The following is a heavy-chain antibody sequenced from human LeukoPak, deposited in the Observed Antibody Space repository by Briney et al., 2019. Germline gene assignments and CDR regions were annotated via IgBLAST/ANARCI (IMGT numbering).Heavy chain of an antibody. CDR3: AYSSGWYEAYFDY. J-gene: IGHJ4*02. CDR2: IRYDGSNK. V-gene: IGHV3-30*02. D-gene: IGHD6-19*01. Sequence: GGSLRLSCAASGFTFSSYGMHWVRQAPGKGLEWVAFIRYDGSNKYYADSVKGRFTISRDNSKNTLYLQMNSLRAEDTAVYYCAYSSGWYEAYFDYWGQGTLVTVSS. CDR1: GFTFSSYG.